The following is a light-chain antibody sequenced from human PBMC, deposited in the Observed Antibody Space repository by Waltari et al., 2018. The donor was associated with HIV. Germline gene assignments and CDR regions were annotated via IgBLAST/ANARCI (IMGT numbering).Light chain of an antibody. V-gene: IGLV3-1*01. J-gene: IGLJ2*01. CDR3: QTWDTSRGVV. CDR1: DWGKKY. CDR2: QDF. Sequence: SYQLTQPPSVSVSPGQTATISCSGDDWGKKYVCWFQQKAGQSPVMVIYQDFNRPSGIPARFSGSNSGNTATLTVSGTQAMDEADYYCQTWDTSRGVVFGGGTKLTVL.